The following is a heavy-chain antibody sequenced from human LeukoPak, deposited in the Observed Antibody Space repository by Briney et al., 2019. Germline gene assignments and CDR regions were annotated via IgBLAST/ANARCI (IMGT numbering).Heavy chain of an antibody. CDR1: GFTFDDYA. J-gene: IGHJ4*02. CDR2: ISWNGGII. Sequence: GGSLRLSCAASGFTFDDYAMHWVRQTPGKGLEWVSGISWNGGIIGYADSVKGRFTVSRDNAKSSLYLQMNSLRTEDTALYYCAKDFSYYGSGSYCQLDNWGQGTLVTVPS. CDR3: AKDFSYYGSGSYCQLDN. D-gene: IGHD3-10*01. V-gene: IGHV3-9*01.